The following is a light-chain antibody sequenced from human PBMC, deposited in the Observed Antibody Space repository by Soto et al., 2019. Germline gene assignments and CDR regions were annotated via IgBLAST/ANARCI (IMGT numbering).Light chain of an antibody. CDR1: RNINNF. CDR3: QQSYSTLT. V-gene: IGKV1-39*01. Sequence: DIQMTQSPSSLSASVGDRVTITCRASRNINNFLNWYQQKPGKAPKLLIYAASSLQSGVPSRFSASGSGTDFTLTIRSLQPDDFATYYCQQSYSTLTFGGGTKVEIK. J-gene: IGKJ4*01. CDR2: AAS.